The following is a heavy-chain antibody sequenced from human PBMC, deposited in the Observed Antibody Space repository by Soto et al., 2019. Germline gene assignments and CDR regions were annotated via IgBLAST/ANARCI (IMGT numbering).Heavy chain of an antibody. D-gene: IGHD3-9*01. J-gene: IGHJ3*02. V-gene: IGHV3-30*18. CDR3: AKEDPPLLRYFDWLLSGSDAFDI. CDR2: ISYDGSNK. CDR1: GCTFSSYG. Sequence: PGGSLRLSWAASGCTFSSYGMRWVRQAPGKGLEWVAVISYDGSNKYYADSVKGRFTISRDNSKNTLYLQMNSLRAEDTAVYYCAKEDPPLLRYFDWLLSGSDAFDIWGQGTMVTVSS.